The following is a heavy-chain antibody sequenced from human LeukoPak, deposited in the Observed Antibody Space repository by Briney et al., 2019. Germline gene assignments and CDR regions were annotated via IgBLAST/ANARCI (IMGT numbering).Heavy chain of an antibody. CDR1: GFTLNSYG. CDR2: IWNDGSNK. CDR3: ARDAYCSSTSFYIGTIAY. V-gene: IGHV3-33*01. D-gene: IGHD2-2*01. J-gene: IGHJ4*02. Sequence: GRSLRLSCAASGFTLNSYGMHWVRRAPGKGLGWVAVIWNDGSNKYYADAVKGRFTISRDNSKNTLYLQMNSPRAEDTAVYYCARDAYCSSTSFYIGTIAYWGQGRLVTVYS.